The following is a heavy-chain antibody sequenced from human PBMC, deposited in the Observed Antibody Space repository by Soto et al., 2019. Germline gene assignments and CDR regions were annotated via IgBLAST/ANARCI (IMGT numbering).Heavy chain of an antibody. CDR3: ARILALKCSGGSCYRSGEFDY. Sequence: PSETLSLTCTVSGGSISSYYWSWIRQPPGKGLEWIGYIYYSGSTNYNPSLKSRVTISVDTSKNQFSLKLSSVTAADTAVYYCARILALKCSGGSCYRSGEFDYWGQGTLVTVSS. J-gene: IGHJ4*02. CDR2: IYYSGST. D-gene: IGHD2-15*01. V-gene: IGHV4-59*08. CDR1: GGSISSYY.